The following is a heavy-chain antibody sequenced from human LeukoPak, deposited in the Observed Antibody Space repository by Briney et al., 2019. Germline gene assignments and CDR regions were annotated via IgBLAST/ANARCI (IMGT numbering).Heavy chain of an antibody. V-gene: IGHV3-21*04. CDR3: AKMVRGVIKNYYYYYMDV. CDR2: ISSSSYI. D-gene: IGHD3-10*01. J-gene: IGHJ6*03. Sequence: GGSLRLSCAASGFTFSSYSMNWVRQAPGKGLEWVSSISSSSYIYYAESVKGRFTISRDNAKNSLYLQMNSLRAEDTALYYCAKMVRGVIKNYYYYYMDVWGKGTTVTISS. CDR1: GFTFSSYS.